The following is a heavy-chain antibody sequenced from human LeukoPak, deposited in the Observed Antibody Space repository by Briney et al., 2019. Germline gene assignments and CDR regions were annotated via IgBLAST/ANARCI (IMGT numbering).Heavy chain of an antibody. CDR1: GFTVSSKY. CDR2: IYSGGSQ. V-gene: IGHV3-66*02. D-gene: IGHD2/OR15-2a*01. J-gene: IGHJ6*03. CDR3: AREVATHRGNSKAYYYYYYMDV. Sequence: GGSLRLFCAASGFTVSSKYMSWVRPAPGEGLEGVSFIYSGGSQYYADSVKGRFTISRDNSKNTLYLQMNSLRAEDTAVYYCAREVATHRGNSKAYYYYYYMDVWGKGTTVTVSS.